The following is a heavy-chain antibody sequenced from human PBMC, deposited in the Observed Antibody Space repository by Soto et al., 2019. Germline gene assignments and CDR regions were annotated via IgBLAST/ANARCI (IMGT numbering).Heavy chain of an antibody. J-gene: IGHJ5*02. D-gene: IGHD2-21*01. Sequence: SETLSLTCSVSGGSISSYYWSWIRQPAGKGLEWVGRISASGSTTYNPSLKSRVTMSVDTSKNHFPLNLRSVTAADTAVYYCVRVGMIGTVLGSWFDPWGQGTLVTVSS. CDR1: GGSISSYY. V-gene: IGHV4-4*07. CDR3: VRVGMIGTVLGSWFDP. CDR2: ISASGST.